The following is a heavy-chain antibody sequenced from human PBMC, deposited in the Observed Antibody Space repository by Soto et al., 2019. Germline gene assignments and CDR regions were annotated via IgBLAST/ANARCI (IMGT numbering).Heavy chain of an antibody. J-gene: IGHJ6*02. Sequence: SETLSLTCAVYGGSFSGYYWSWIRQPPGKGLEWIGEINHSGSTNYNPSLKSRVTISVDTSKNQFSLKLSSVTAADTAVYYCARGEIYSDYSNYYYYYGMDVWGQGTTVTVSS. CDR1: GGSFSGYY. V-gene: IGHV4-34*01. CDR2: INHSGST. D-gene: IGHD4-4*01. CDR3: ARGEIYSDYSNYYYYYGMDV.